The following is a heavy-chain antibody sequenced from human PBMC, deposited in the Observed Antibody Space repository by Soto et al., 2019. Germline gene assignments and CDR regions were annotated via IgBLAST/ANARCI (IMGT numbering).Heavy chain of an antibody. CDR1: GFIFSDYY. J-gene: IGHJ6*02. CDR2: ISDGGSYT. CDR3: ARAPGAVNSYAGVEV. Sequence: GWSLRLSCVASGFIFSDYYMALIRRAPGKGLEWVSYISDGGSYTNHGNSVRGRVSVSRDDDRNSLYLQINNLRVEDTGVYYCARAPGAVNSYAGVEVWGQGTKVTVS. V-gene: IGHV3-11*05. D-gene: IGHD6-19*01.